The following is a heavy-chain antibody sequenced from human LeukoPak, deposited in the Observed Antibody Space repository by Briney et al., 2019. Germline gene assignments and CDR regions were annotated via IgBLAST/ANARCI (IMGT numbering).Heavy chain of an antibody. CDR2: IYYSGSA. D-gene: IGHD5-24*01. J-gene: IGHJ4*02. Sequence: SETLSLTCAVSGGSISSGGYYWSWIRQPPGKGLEWIGYIYYSGSANYNPSLKSRVTISVDTSKNQFSLKLSSVTAADTAVYYCARGMAGSPSGDYWGQGTLVTVSS. CDR1: GGSISSGGYY. V-gene: IGHV4-61*08. CDR3: ARGMAGSPSGDY.